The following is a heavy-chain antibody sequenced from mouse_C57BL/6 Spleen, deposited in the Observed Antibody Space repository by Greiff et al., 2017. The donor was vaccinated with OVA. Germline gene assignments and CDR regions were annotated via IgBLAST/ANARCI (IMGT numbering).Heavy chain of an antibody. CDR3: ARGGSGTERYFDV. V-gene: IGHV1-81*01. Sequence: QVQLQQSGAELARPGASVKLSCKASGYTFTSYGISWVKQSTGQGLEWIGEIYPRSGNTYYNEKFKGKATLTADKSSSTAYMELRSLTSEDSAVYFCARGGSGTERYFDVWGTGTTVTVSS. CDR2: IYPRSGNT. CDR1: GYTFTSYG. J-gene: IGHJ1*03. D-gene: IGHD4-1*01.